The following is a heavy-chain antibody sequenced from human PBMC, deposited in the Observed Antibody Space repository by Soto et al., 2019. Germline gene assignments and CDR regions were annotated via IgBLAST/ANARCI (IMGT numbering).Heavy chain of an antibody. J-gene: IGHJ6*03. Sequence: QVQLVQSGAEVKKPGASVKVSCKASGYAFSQFYIHWMRQAPGQGLEWMGWINPNSGRTKFAQNFQGWVTMTRDTSIKTVYMELSGLRSDATAVYYCARESGGTTATLDYYYLYMDVWGKGTTVTVSS. CDR2: INPNSGRT. V-gene: IGHV1-2*04. D-gene: IGHD4-17*01. CDR3: ARESGGTTATLDYYYLYMDV. CDR1: GYAFSQFY.